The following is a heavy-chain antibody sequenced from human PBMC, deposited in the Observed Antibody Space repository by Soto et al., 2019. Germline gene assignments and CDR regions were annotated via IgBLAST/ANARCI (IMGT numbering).Heavy chain of an antibody. D-gene: IGHD5-18*01. Sequence: PGGSLRLSCAASGFTFSSYAMHWVRQAPGKGLEWVAVISYDGSNKYYADSVKGRFTISRDNSKNTLYLQMNSLRAEDTAVYYCAREGDLGYSIDYWGQGTLVTVSS. J-gene: IGHJ4*02. CDR1: GFTFSSYA. CDR3: AREGDLGYSIDY. CDR2: ISYDGSNK. V-gene: IGHV3-30-3*01.